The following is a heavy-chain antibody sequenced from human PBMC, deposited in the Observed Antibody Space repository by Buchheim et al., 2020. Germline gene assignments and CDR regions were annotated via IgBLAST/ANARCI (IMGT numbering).Heavy chain of an antibody. CDR1: GYTFTGYY. CDR2: INPNSGDT. CDR3: ARLPFLYGGNF. Sequence: QVHLVQSGAEVKKPGASVKVSCRASGYTFTGYYFHWVRQAPGQGLEWMGWINPNSGDTKYGQKFQGRVTMTWDTSISTAYMELSSLRPDDTAVYYCARLPFLYGGNFWGQGTL. D-gene: IGHD4-23*01. J-gene: IGHJ4*02. V-gene: IGHV1-2*02.